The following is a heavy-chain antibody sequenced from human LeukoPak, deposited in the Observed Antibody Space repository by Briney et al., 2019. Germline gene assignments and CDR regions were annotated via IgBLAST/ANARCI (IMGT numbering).Heavy chain of an antibody. J-gene: IGHJ4*02. CDR2: IIPILGIA. V-gene: IGHV1-69*02. CDR3: ARGDSGSPPIDY. Sequence: ASVKVSCKASGGTFSSYTISWVRPAPGQGLEWMGRIIPILGIANYAQKFQGRVTITADKSTSTAYMELSSLRSEDTAVYYCARGDSGSPPIDYWGQGTLVTVSS. CDR1: GGTFSSYT. D-gene: IGHD3-10*01.